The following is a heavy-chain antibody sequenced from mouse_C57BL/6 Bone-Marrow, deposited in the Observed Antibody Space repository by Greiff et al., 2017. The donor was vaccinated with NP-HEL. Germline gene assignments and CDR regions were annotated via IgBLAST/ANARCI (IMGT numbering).Heavy chain of an antibody. J-gene: IGHJ1*03. CDR3: ARHGVVATDWYFDV. CDR1: GYTFTSYG. Sequence: QVQLQQSGAELARPGASVKLSCKASGYTFTSYGISWVKQRTGQGLEWIGEIYPRSGNTYYNEKFKGKATLTADKSSSTAYMELRSLTSEDSAVYFCARHGVVATDWYFDVWGTGTTVTVSS. D-gene: IGHD1-1*01. V-gene: IGHV1-81*01. CDR2: IYPRSGNT.